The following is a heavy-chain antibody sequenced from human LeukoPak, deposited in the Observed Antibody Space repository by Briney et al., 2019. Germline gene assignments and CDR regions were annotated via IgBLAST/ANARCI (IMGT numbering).Heavy chain of an antibody. CDR1: GFIFDDFT. CDR3: AKGDVDSPMNFYH. CDR2: INWDGGST. D-gene: IGHD5-12*01. Sequence: PGGSRRLSCAASGFIFDDFTIHWVRQVPGKGLEWVSLINWDGGSTYYADSVKGRFTISRDNSKNSLYLQMDSLTTEDTAFYYCAKGDVDSPMNFYHWGQGTLVTVSS. J-gene: IGHJ4*02. V-gene: IGHV3-43*01.